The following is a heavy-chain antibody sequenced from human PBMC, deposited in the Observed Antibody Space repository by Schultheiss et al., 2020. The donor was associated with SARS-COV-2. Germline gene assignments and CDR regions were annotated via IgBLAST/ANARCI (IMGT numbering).Heavy chain of an antibody. CDR1: GGSISSSSYY. J-gene: IGHJ4*02. Sequence: SQTLSLTCTVSGGSISSSSYYWGWIRQPPGKGLEWIGSIYYSGSTYYNPSLKSRVTISVDTSKNQFSLKLSSVTAADTAVYYCARVVRGGRTVDYWGQGTLVTVSS. V-gene: IGHV4-39*01. CDR2: IYYSGST. D-gene: IGHD3-10*01. CDR3: ARVVRGGRTVDY.